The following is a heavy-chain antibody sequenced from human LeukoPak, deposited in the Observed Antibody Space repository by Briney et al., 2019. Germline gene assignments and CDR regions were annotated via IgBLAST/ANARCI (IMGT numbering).Heavy chain of an antibody. CDR1: GFTFSSYS. CDR2: IKQDGSEI. J-gene: IGHJ4*02. D-gene: IGHD3-10*01. CDR3: ARISGSRPFDY. V-gene: IGHV3-7*01. Sequence: GGSLRLSCAASGFTFSSYSMNWVRQAPGKGLEWVANIKQDGSEIYYVDSVKGRFTISRDNAKNSLYLQMNSLRAEDMAVYYCARISGSRPFDYWGQGTLVTVSS.